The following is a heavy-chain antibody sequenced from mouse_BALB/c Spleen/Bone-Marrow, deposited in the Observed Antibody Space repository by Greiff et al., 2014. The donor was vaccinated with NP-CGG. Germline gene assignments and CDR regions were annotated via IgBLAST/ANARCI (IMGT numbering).Heavy chain of an antibody. Sequence: VQLQQSGPGLVKPSQSLSLTCTVTGYSITSDYAWNWVRQFPGNKLEWMGHISYSGSTSYNPSLKSRISITRDTSKNQFFLQLNSVTTEDTATYYCARYYGSSYYAMDHWGQGTSVTVSS. D-gene: IGHD1-1*01. CDR3: ARYYGSSYYAMDH. J-gene: IGHJ4*01. CDR2: ISYSGST. V-gene: IGHV3-2*02. CDR1: GYSITSDYA.